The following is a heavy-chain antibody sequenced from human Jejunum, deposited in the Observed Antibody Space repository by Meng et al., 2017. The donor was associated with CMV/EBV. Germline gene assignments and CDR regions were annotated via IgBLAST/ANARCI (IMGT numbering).Heavy chain of an antibody. Sequence: GSTSSYTWWSWGRPPQGKGLGWVWHVYNDGSTNTNPSLKRRVTISVDKSKNQFSLKVTSVTAADTAFYYCSRDDAYCSSTTCYKMDYWGQGILVTVSS. CDR2: VYNDGST. D-gene: IGHD2-2*02. CDR3: SRDDAYCSSTTCYKMDY. V-gene: IGHV4-4*02. CDR1: GSTSSYTW. J-gene: IGHJ4*02.